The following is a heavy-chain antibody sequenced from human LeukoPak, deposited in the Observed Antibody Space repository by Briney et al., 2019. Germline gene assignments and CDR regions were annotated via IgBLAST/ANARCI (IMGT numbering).Heavy chain of an antibody. CDR1: GYTFTSYG. D-gene: IGHD3-10*01. V-gene: IGHV1-18*04. J-gene: IGHJ6*04. CDR3: ARDILWFGEHYYGMDV. Sequence: ASVKVSCKASGYTFTSYGISWVRQAPGQGLEWMGWISAYNGNTNYAQKLQGRVTMTTDTSTSTAYMELRSLRSDDTAVYYCARDILWFGEHYYGMDVWGKGNTVTVSS. CDR2: ISAYNGNT.